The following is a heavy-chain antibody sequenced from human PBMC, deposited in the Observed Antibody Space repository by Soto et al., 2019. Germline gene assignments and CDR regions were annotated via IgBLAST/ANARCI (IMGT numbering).Heavy chain of an antibody. Sequence: ASVKVSCKASGYTFTSYGISWVRQAPGQGLEWMGWISAYNGNTNYAQKLQGRVTMTTDTSTSTAYMELRSLRSDDTAVYYCARVGAGKRRIDYYDSSGYYYYYGMDVWGQGTTVTVSS. CDR2: ISAYNGNT. D-gene: IGHD3-22*01. J-gene: IGHJ6*02. V-gene: IGHV1-18*01. CDR3: ARVGAGKRRIDYYDSSGYYYYYGMDV. CDR1: GYTFTSYG.